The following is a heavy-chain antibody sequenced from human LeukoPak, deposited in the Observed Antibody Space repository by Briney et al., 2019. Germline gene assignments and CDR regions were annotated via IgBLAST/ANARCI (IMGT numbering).Heavy chain of an antibody. CDR3: ARDRGYDILTGYHIGFDP. CDR1: GFTFSSYE. CDR2: ISSSGSTI. V-gene: IGHV3-48*03. D-gene: IGHD3-9*01. J-gene: IGHJ5*02. Sequence: GGSLRLSCAASGFTFSSYEMNWVRQAPGKGLEWVSYISSSGSTIYYADSVKGRFTISRGNAKNSLYLQMNSLRAEDTAVYYCARDRGYDILTGYHIGFDPWGQGTLVTVSS.